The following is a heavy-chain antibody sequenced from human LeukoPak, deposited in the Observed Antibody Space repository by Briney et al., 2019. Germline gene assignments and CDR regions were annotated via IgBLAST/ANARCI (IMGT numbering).Heavy chain of an antibody. CDR1: GGSISSNSHY. V-gene: IGHV4-39*07. J-gene: IGHJ4*02. D-gene: IGHD1-1*01. CDR3: ARHLITAAAGTLGNYFDY. Sequence: SEALSLTCTVSGGSISSNSHYWGWIRQPPGKGLEWIGSIFYSGSTYYNPSLERRVTISVDTSKNQFSLKQSSVTAADTAVFYCARHLITAAAGTLGNYFDYWGQGTLVTVSS. CDR2: IFYSGST.